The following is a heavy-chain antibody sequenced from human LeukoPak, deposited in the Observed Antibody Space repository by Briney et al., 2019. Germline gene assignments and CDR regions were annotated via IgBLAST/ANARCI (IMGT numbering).Heavy chain of an antibody. D-gene: IGHD3-16*01. CDR3: AKTRGGLWTGAFDI. V-gene: IGHV3-23*01. CDR2: ISGSGGST. CDR1: GFTFSSYA. Sequence: GRSLRLSCAASGFTFSSYAMNWVRQAPGKGLEWVSTISGSGGSTYSADSVKGRFTISRDNSKNTLYLQMNSLRAEDTAVYYCAKTRGGLWTGAFDIWGQGTMVTVSS. J-gene: IGHJ3*02.